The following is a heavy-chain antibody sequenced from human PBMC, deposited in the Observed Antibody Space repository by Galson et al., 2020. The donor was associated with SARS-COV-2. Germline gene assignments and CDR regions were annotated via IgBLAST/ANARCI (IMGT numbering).Heavy chain of an antibody. J-gene: IGHJ4*02. CDR3: ARQILTGYYSFYYFDF. CDR2: IYYTESN. D-gene: IGHD3-9*01. V-gene: IGHV4-39*01. Sequence: SETLSLTCTVSGGSISSSNYYWGRVRQPPGEGLEWIGSIYYTESNYYNPSLTSRVTMSVDTSRNQFSLKLSSVTAADTAVYYCARQILTGYYSFYYFDFWGQGTLVTVSS. CDR1: GGSISSSNYY.